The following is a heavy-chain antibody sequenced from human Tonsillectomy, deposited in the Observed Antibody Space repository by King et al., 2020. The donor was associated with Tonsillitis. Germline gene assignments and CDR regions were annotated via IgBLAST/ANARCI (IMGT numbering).Heavy chain of an antibody. J-gene: IGHJ3*02. CDR1: GFTFSDYY. Sequence: VQLVESGGGLVKPGGSLRLSCAASGFTFSDYYMNWIRQAPGKGLEWVSYISSTSTYTNYADSVKGRFTISRDNAKNSLFLQMTSLRAEDTAVYYCARDRITIFGVVGDFDAFDIWGQGTMVSVSS. V-gene: IGHV3-11*05. CDR3: ARDRITIFGVVGDFDAFDI. CDR2: ISSTSTYT. D-gene: IGHD3-3*01.